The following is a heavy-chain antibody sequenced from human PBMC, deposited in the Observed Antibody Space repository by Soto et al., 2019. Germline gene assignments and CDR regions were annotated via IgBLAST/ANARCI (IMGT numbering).Heavy chain of an antibody. J-gene: IGHJ5*02. CDR3: ARDPTVRITGTPSPHP. D-gene: IGHD1-7*01. CDR1: GGTFSSYA. CDR2: IIPIFGTA. V-gene: IGHV1-69*12. Sequence: QVQLVQSGAEVKKPGSSVKVSCKASGGTFSSYAISWVRQAPGQGLEWMGGIIPIFGTANYAQKFQGRVTITEDESTSTADMELSSLRSEGPAGYYCARDPTVRITGTPSPHPWGQGTLVTVSS.